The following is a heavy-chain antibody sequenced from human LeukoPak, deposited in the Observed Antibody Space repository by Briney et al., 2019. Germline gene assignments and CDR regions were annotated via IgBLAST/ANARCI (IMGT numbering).Heavy chain of an antibody. Sequence: PSETLSLSCTVSGGSISSSSYFWGWIRQPPGKGREWIGTIYFSVSTYYNPSLKSRLTTSVDTTKNQFSLILSSVTADDTVVYYCAREGDSTGYYPFDSWGQGTLVTVS. J-gene: IGHJ4*02. D-gene: IGHD3-22*01. CDR1: GGSISSSSYF. CDR3: AREGDSTGYYPFDS. V-gene: IGHV4-39*07. CDR2: IYFSVST.